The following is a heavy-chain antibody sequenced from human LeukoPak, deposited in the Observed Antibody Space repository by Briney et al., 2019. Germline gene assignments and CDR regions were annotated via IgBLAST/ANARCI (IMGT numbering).Heavy chain of an antibody. CDR1: GFTFSSYG. Sequence: GGSLRLSCAASGFTFSSYGMHWVRQAPGKGLEWVAVIWYGGSNKYYADSVEGRFTISRDNSKNTLYLQMNSLRAEDTAVYYCAKDRDSIAALDYWGQGTLVTVSS. V-gene: IGHV3-30*02. CDR2: IWYGGSNK. J-gene: IGHJ4*02. CDR3: AKDRDSIAALDY. D-gene: IGHD6-6*01.